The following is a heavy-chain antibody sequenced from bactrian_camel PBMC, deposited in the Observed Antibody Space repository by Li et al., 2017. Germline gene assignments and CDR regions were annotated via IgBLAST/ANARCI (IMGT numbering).Heavy chain of an antibody. CDR2: ILTSGDT. Sequence: EVQLVESGGGLVQPGGSLRLSCAASGFIFSNWDMSWVRQAPGKGLEWVSGILTSGDTHYDYSVMGRFTISRDNAKNTLYLQMNNLKTDDAAVYYCATQTTGWAFRYWGRGTQVTVS. CDR3: ATQTTGWAFRY. V-gene: IGHV3S40*01. J-gene: IGHJ6*01. CDR1: GFIFSNWD. D-gene: IGHD5*01.